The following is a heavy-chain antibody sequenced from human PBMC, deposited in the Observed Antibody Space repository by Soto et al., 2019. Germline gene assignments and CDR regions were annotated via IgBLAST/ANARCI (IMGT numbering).Heavy chain of an antibody. D-gene: IGHD5-12*01. J-gene: IGHJ6*03. CDR2: IYNSGTT. Sequence: QVQLQESGPGLVKPSQTLSLTCTVSGGAISSGYYWSWIRQHPGEGLEWIGYIYNSGTTHYSPSLWSRLTTPAATSEIQFSLRLSSATAADTAVYYRARVPRVKSASVAKSVLVYFYSMDVWGKGTTVTVSS. CDR3: ARVPRVKSASVAKSVLVYFYSMDV. CDR1: GGAISSGYY. V-gene: IGHV4-31*03.